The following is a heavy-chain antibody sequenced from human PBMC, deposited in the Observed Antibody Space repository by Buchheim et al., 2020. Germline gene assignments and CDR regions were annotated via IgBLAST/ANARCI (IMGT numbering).Heavy chain of an antibody. CDR3: AKTNYYEISGYIDY. Sequence: QVQLVESGGGVVQPGRSLRLSCAASGFTFSSYGVHWVRQAPGKGLEWVAVISYDGSNAYYADSVKGRFTISRDNSKNTLYLQMNSLRAEDTAVFYCAKTNYYEISGYIDYWGQGTL. CDR1: GFTFSSYG. V-gene: IGHV3-30*18. J-gene: IGHJ4*02. CDR2: ISYDGSNA. D-gene: IGHD3-22*01.